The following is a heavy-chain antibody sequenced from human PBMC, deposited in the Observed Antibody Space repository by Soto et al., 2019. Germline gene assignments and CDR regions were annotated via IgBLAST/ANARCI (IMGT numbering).Heavy chain of an antibody. Sequence: SETLSLTCTVSGGSISSSSYWGWIRQPPGKGLEWIGSIYSTGNTYYNPSLKSRVSISADTSKNQFSLRLSSVTAADTAVYYCARGLISGSHYSGGWYYFDSWGQGTQVTVSS. CDR2: IYSTGNT. D-gene: IGHD1-26*01. CDR3: ARGLISGSHYSGGWYYFDS. V-gene: IGHV4-39*01. J-gene: IGHJ4*02. CDR1: GGSISSSSY.